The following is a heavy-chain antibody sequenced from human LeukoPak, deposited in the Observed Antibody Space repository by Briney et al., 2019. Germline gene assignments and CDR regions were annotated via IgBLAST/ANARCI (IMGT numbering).Heavy chain of an antibody. D-gene: IGHD6-19*01. J-gene: IGHJ4*02. Sequence: ASVKVSCKASGYTFTGYYMHWVRQAPGQGLEWMGWINPNSGGTHYAQKFQGRVTMTRDTSTSTAYMELSRLRSDDTAVYCCARDPSSGWYYFDNWGQGTLVTVSS. CDR1: GYTFTGYY. CDR2: INPNSGGT. CDR3: ARDPSSGWYYFDN. V-gene: IGHV1-2*02.